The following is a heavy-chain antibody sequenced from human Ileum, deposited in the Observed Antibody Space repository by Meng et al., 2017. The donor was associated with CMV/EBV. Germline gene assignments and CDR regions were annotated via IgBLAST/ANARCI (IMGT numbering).Heavy chain of an antibody. Sequence: QVQLVQSGSELKKPGASVKISCKASGYHFNTYAMNWVRQAPGQGLEWMGWINTNTGNPTYAQGFTGRFVFSLDTSVSTAYLQISSLKAEDTAIYYCAKTSCFVGVTDLHYWGQGTLVTVSS. CDR2: INTNTGNP. CDR3: AKTSCFVGVTDLHY. CDR1: GYHFNTYA. J-gene: IGHJ4*02. D-gene: IGHD1-26*01. V-gene: IGHV7-4-1*02.